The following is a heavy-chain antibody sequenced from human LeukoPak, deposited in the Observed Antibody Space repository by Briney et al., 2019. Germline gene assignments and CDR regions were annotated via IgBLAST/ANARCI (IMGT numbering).Heavy chain of an antibody. CDR1: GFTFDDYA. Sequence: GGSLRLSCAASGFTFDDYAMHWVRQAPGKGLEWVSGISWNSGSIGYADSVKGRFTISRDNSKDMLYLQMNDLRAEDTAVYYCTSDYGLYYYYMALWGKGTTVTVS. J-gene: IGHJ6*03. D-gene: IGHD4/OR15-4a*01. V-gene: IGHV3-9*01. CDR2: ISWNSGSI. CDR3: TSDYGLYYYYMAL.